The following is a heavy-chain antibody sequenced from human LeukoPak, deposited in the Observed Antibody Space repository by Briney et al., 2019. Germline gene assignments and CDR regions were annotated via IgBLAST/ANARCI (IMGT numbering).Heavy chain of an antibody. J-gene: IGHJ4*02. CDR1: GGSFSVYY. V-gene: IGHV4-34*01. CDR2: INHSGST. CDR3: ARGVYGDRDFDY. Sequence: SETLSLTCAVYGGSFSVYYWSWIRQPPGKGLEWIGEINHSGSTNYNPSLKSRVTISVDTSKNQFSLKLSSVTAADTAVYYCARGVYGDRDFDYWGQGTLVTVSS. D-gene: IGHD4-17*01.